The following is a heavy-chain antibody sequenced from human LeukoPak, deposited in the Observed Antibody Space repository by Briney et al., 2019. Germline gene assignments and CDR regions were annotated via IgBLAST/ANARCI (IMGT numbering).Heavy chain of an antibody. CDR3: ARDIDPHVNTAMVREDTDY. CDR2: INPSGGST. J-gene: IGHJ4*02. Sequence: GASVKVSCKASGYTFTSYYMHWVRHAPGQGLEWMGIINPSGGSTSYAQKFQGRVTMTRDTSTSTVYMELSSLRSEDTAVYYCARDIDPHVNTAMVREDTDYWGQGTLVTVSS. V-gene: IGHV1-46*01. CDR1: GYTFTSYY. D-gene: IGHD5-18*01.